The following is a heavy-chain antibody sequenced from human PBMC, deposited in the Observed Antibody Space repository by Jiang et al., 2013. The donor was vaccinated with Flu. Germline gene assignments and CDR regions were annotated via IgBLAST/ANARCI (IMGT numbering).Heavy chain of an antibody. D-gene: IGHD1-20*01. Sequence: TCTVYGGSFSGFYWTWIRQPPEKGLEWIGEINQSGFTNYNPSLKSRVTISVDTSKKQFSLELTSITAADTAVYYCARGLNHNFPFLGYWGQGALVTVSS. CDR3: ARGLNHNFPFLGY. CDR2: INQSGFT. V-gene: IGHV4-34*01. CDR1: GGSFSGFY. J-gene: IGHJ4*02.